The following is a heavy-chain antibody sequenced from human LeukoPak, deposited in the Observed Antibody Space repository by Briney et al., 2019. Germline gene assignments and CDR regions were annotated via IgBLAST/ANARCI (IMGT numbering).Heavy chain of an antibody. V-gene: IGHV7-4-1*02. J-gene: IGHJ5*02. D-gene: IGHD3-22*01. CDR1: GYTFTSYD. CDR3: ARDSQNYYDSSGYQDPFPGWFDP. CDR2: INTNTGNP. Sequence: GASVKVSCKASGYTFTSYDINWVRQATGQGLEWMGWINTNTGNPTYAQGFTGRFVFSLDTSVSTASLQISSLKAEDTAVYYCARDSQNYYDSSGYQDPFPGWFDPWGQGTLVTVSS.